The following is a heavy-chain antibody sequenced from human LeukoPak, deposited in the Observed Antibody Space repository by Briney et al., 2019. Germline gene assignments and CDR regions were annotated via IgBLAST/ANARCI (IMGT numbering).Heavy chain of an antibody. Sequence: ASVKVSCKASGGTFSSYAISWVRQAPGQGLEWMGGIIPIFGTANYAQKFQGRVTITTDESTSTAYMELSSLRSEDTAVYYCARQDCSSTSCPLTARFDPWGQGTLVTVSS. CDR3: ARQDCSSTSCPLTARFDP. J-gene: IGHJ5*02. CDR1: GGTFSSYA. D-gene: IGHD2-2*01. V-gene: IGHV1-69*05. CDR2: IIPIFGTA.